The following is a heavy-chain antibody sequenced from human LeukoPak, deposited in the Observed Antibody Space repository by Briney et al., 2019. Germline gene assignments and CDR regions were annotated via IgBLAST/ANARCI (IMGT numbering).Heavy chain of an antibody. CDR2: INTNTGNP. J-gene: IGHJ3*02. V-gene: IGHV7-4-1*02. CDR3: ARGRHVLRRDTAMVIQAFDI. Sequence: GASVKVSCKASGYTFTSYGISWVRQAPGQGLEWMGWINTNTGNPTYAQGFTGRFVFSLDTSVSTAYLQISSLKAEDTAVYYCARGRHVLRRDTAMVIQAFDIWGQGTMVTVSS. CDR1: GYTFTSYG. D-gene: IGHD5-18*01.